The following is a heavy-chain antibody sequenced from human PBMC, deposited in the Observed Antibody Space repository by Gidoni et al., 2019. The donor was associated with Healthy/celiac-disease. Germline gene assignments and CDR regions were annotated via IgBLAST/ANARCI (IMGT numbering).Heavy chain of an antibody. CDR3: ARHHRYRIRYSTGSFDY. D-gene: IGHD2-2*02. CDR2: IYPGNSDT. V-gene: IGHV5-51*01. J-gene: IGHJ4*02. Sequence: EVQLVQCGAEVNKPGECLKHSCRGSGYSCTSYWIGWGRQMPGKGLEWMGCIYPGNSDTRYRPSFQGLVTLSADKSISTAYLQWISLKASDTAMYYCARHHRYRIRYSTGSFDYWGQGTLVTVSS. CDR1: GYSCTSYW.